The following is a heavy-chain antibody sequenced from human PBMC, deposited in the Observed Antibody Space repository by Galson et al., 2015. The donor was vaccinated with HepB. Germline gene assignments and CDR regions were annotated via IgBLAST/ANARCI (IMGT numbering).Heavy chain of an antibody. V-gene: IGHV4-39*01. CDR1: GGSISSSSYY. J-gene: IGHJ3*02. Sequence: ETLSLTCTVSGGSISSSSYYWGWIRQPPGKGLEWIGSIYYSGSTYYNPSLKSRVTISVDTSKNQFSLKLSSVTAADTAVYYCARHSGGSWNDAFDIWGQGTMVTVSS. D-gene: IGHD2-15*01. CDR2: IYYSGST. CDR3: ARHSGGSWNDAFDI.